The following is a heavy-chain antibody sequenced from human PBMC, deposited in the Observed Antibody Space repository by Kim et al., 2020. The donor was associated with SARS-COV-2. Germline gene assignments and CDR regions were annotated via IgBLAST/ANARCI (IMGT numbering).Heavy chain of an antibody. V-gene: IGHV4-39*01. CDR2: IYYSGST. CDR3: ARHTSYNWNYGENPNLNYYYGIDV. Sequence: SETLSLTCTVSGGSISSSSYYWGWIRQPPGKGLEWLGSIYYSGSTYYNPSLKRRVTISVDTSKNQFSLKLSPVTAAYTAVYSCARHTSYNWNYGENPNLNYYYGIDVWGRGTTPTVSS. J-gene: IGHJ6*02. CDR1: GGSISSSSYY. D-gene: IGHD1-7*01.